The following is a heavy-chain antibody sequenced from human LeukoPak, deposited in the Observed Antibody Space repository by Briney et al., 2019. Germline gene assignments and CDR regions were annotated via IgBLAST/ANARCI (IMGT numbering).Heavy chain of an antibody. Sequence: GGPLRLSCAASGFTFDKAWMTWVRQAPGKALEWVSVISGSGGSTYYADSVKGRFTISRDNSKNTLYLQMNSLRADDTAVYYCAKEWGVDYGLRYWGQGTLVTVSS. D-gene: IGHD4-17*01. CDR2: ISGSGGST. CDR3: AKEWGVDYGLRY. CDR1: GFTFDKAW. J-gene: IGHJ4*02. V-gene: IGHV3-23*01.